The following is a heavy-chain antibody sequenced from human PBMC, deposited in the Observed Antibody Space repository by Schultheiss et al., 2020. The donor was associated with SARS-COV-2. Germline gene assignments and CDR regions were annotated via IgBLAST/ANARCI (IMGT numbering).Heavy chain of an antibody. Sequence: GESLKISCAASGFTFSGSAMHWVRQASGKGLEWVGRIRSKANSYATAYAESVKGRFTISRDDSKNTAYLQMNSLKTEDTAVYYCTRPRHDYGDYDFDYWGQGTLVTVSS. CDR1: GFTFSGSA. CDR2: IRSKANSYAT. CDR3: TRPRHDYGDYDFDY. J-gene: IGHJ4*02. V-gene: IGHV3-73*01. D-gene: IGHD4-17*01.